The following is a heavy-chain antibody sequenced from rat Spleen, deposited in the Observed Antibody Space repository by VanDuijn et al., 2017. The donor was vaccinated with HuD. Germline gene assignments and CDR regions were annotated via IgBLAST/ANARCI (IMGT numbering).Heavy chain of an antibody. CDR3: VREELGVRD. CDR2: ISYDGSST. CDR1: GFTFNNYW. V-gene: IGHV5-31*01. Sequence: EVQLVESGGGLVQPGGSLKLSCVASGFTFNNYWMTWIRQAPGKGLEWVATISYDGSSTYYRDSVKGRFTISRDNAQNTLYLQMSKLGSEDTANYYCVREELGVRDWGQGVMVTVSS. D-gene: IGHD5-1*01. J-gene: IGHJ2*01.